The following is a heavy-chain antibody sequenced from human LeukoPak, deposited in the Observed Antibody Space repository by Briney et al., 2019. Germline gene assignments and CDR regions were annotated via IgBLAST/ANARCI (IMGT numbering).Heavy chain of an antibody. Sequence: ASVKVSCKASGYTFTGYYMHWVRQAPGQGLGWMGWINPNSGGTNYAQKFQGGVTMTRDTSISTAYMELSRLRSDDTAVYYCARRVWGGNYDLDYWGQGTPVTVSS. V-gene: IGHV1-2*02. CDR2: INPNSGGT. J-gene: IGHJ4*02. D-gene: IGHD3-16*01. CDR3: ARRVWGGNYDLDY. CDR1: GYTFTGYY.